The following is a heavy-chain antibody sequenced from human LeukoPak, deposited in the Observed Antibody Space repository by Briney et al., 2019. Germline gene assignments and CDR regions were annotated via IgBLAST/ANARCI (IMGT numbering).Heavy chain of an antibody. D-gene: IGHD4-17*01. V-gene: IGHV3-30*18. J-gene: IGHJ6*02. Sequence: ESGGSLRLSCAASGFTFSSYGMHWVRQAPGKGLEWVAVISYDGSNKYYADSVKGRFTISRDNSKNTLYLQMNSLRAEDTAVYYCAKADYGSYYYYGMDVWGQGTMVTVSS. CDR1: GFTFSSYG. CDR3: AKADYGSYYYYGMDV. CDR2: ISYDGSNK.